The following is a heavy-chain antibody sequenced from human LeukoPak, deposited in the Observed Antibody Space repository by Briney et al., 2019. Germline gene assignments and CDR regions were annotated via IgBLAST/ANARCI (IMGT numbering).Heavy chain of an antibody. CDR1: GFSVSSDY. D-gene: IGHD1-7*01. CDR3: AKVNYAGGFDY. J-gene: IGHJ4*02. Sequence: PGESLRLSCAASGFSVSSDYMSWVRQAPGKGLEWVSIVYSDGTTYYADSVKGRFSVSRDISKNTMNVQMNGLRHEDAAVYYCAKVNYAGGFDYWGQGTLVTVSS. CDR2: VYSDGTT. V-gene: IGHV3-66*02.